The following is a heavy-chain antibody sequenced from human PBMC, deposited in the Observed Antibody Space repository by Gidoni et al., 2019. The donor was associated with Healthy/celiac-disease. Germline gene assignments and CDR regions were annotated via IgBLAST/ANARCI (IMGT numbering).Heavy chain of an antibody. J-gene: IGHJ6*02. CDR2: IFSNDEK. D-gene: IGHD3-9*01. V-gene: IGHV2-26*01. Sequence: QVTLKESGPVLVTPTATHTLTCTVSGFSLSNARMGVSWIRQPPGKALEWLAHIFSNDEKSYSTSLKSRLTISKDTSKSQVVLTMTNMDPVDTATYYCARTDKGYYYYGMDVWGQGTTVTVSS. CDR3: ARTDKGYYYYGMDV. CDR1: GFSLSNARMG.